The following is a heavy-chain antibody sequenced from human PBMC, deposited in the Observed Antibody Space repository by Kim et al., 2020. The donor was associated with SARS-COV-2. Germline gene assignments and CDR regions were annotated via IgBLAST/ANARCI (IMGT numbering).Heavy chain of an antibody. V-gene: IGHV1-18*01. J-gene: IGHJ5*02. CDR2: ISGFNDNT. Sequence: ASVTVSCKASGYTFTSYGISWVRQAPGQGLEWIGWISGFNDNTKYAQKFQGRVTMTTDTSTSTAYMELRSLRSDDTAVYYCARAPHIAAPGTLWFDPWGLGTLVTVSS. D-gene: IGHD6-13*01. CDR1: GYTFTSYG. CDR3: ARAPHIAAPGTLWFDP.